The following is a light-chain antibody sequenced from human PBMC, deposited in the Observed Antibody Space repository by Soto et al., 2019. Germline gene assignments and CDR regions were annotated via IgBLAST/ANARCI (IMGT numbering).Light chain of an antibody. J-gene: IGKJ5*01. V-gene: IGKV3-15*01. CDR2: GAS. CDR1: HSVSAS. CDR3: QQYNNWPPIT. Sequence: EIVMTQSPATLSVSPGERATLSCRASHSVSASLAWYQQNPGQAPRLLIYGASTRATGVPARFSGSGSGTEVTLTISSLQSEDFAVYYCQQYNNWPPITFGQGTRLEIK.